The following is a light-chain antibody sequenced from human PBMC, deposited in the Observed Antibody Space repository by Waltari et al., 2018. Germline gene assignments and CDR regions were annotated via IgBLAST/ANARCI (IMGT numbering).Light chain of an antibody. CDR3: SSYTSSSTLV. Sequence: QSALTQPASVSGSPGQSITISCTGTSSDVGGSNYVSWYQQHPGKAPKLMIYEVSNRPSGVSNRFSGSESGNTASLTISGLQAEDEADYYCSSYTSSSTLVFGGGTKLTVL. CDR2: EVS. V-gene: IGLV2-14*01. J-gene: IGLJ2*01. CDR1: SSDVGGSNY.